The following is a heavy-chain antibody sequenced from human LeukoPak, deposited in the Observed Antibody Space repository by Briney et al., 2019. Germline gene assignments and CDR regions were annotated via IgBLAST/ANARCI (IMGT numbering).Heavy chain of an antibody. CDR3: ARSLYDFWSGYPDKYFDY. V-gene: IGHV5-51*01. Sequence: GESLKISCKGSGYSFTSYWIGWVRQMPGKGLEWMGIIYPGDSDTRYSPSFQGQVTISADKSISTAYLQWSSLKASDTAMYYYARSLYDFWSGYPDKYFDYWGQGTLVTVSS. CDR2: IYPGDSDT. CDR1: GYSFTSYW. D-gene: IGHD3-3*01. J-gene: IGHJ4*02.